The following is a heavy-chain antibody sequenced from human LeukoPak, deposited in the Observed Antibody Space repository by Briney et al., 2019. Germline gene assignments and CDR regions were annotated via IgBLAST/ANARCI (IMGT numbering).Heavy chain of an antibody. CDR2: ISSNGGST. CDR1: GFTFSSYA. Sequence: PGGSLRLSCSASGFTFSSYAMHWVRQAPGKGLEYVSAISSNGGSTYYADSVKGRFTISRDNSKNTLYLQMSSLRAEDTAVYYCVKELGSSWYYYYGMDVWGQGTTVTVSS. J-gene: IGHJ6*02. CDR3: VKELGSSWYYYYGMDV. V-gene: IGHV3-64D*06. D-gene: IGHD6-13*01.